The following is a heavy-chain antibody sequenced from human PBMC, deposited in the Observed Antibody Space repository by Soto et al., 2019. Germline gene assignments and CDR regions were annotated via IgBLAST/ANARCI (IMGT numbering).Heavy chain of an antibody. V-gene: IGHV3-74*01. CDR2: LKSDGSST. CDR1: GFTFSSYW. Sequence: LRLSCAASGFTFSSYWMHWVRQAPGKGLVWVSRLKSDGSSTAYADSVKGRFTISRDNAKNTLYLQMNSLRAEDTAVYYCARAKGSWYFDLWGRGTLVTVSS. J-gene: IGHJ2*01. CDR3: ARAKGSWYFDL.